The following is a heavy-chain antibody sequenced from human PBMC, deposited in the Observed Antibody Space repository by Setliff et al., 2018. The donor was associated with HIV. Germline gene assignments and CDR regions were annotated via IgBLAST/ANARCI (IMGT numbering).Heavy chain of an antibody. J-gene: IGHJ5*02. CDR1: GDSIISGSYY. D-gene: IGHD3-3*01. Sequence: PSETLSLTCIVTGDSIISGSYYWAWIRQPPGKGLEWIGTIYNGGASHYNPSLKSRVIIFLDPSKNQFSLELTSVTAADTAVYYCAREAPSEPTRYYNFWSGYPDWFDPWGPGTLLTVSS. V-gene: IGHV4-39*07. CDR3: AREAPSEPTRYYNFWSGYPDWFDP. CDR2: IYNGGAS.